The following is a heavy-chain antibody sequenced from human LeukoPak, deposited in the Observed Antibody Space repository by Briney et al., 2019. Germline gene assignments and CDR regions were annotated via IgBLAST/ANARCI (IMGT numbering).Heavy chain of an antibody. V-gene: IGHV3-43*02. CDR2: ISGDGGPT. CDR3: AREQFSHTSNYFDN. Sequence: GGSLRLSCAASGFTFDDYAMHWVRQAPGKGLEWVSLISGDGGPTYYADSVKGRFTISRDNSKNSLYLQMNSLRTEDTAFYYCAREQFSHTSNYFDNWGQGILVTVSS. D-gene: IGHD5-24*01. J-gene: IGHJ4*02. CDR1: GFTFDDYA.